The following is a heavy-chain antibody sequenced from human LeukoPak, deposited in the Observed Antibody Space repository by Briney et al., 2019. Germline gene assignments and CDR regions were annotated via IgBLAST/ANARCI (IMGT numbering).Heavy chain of an antibody. CDR3: AREVIVVVPAATPYYYGMDV. CDR1: GFTFSSYA. J-gene: IGHJ6*02. CDR2: ISYDGSNK. V-gene: IGHV3-30-3*01. D-gene: IGHD2-2*01. Sequence: GSLRLSCAASGFTFSSYAMHWVRQAPGKGLEWVAVISYDGSNKYYADSEKGRFTISRDNSKNTLYMQMNSLRAEDTAVYYCAREVIVVVPAATPYYYGMDVWGQGTTVTVSS.